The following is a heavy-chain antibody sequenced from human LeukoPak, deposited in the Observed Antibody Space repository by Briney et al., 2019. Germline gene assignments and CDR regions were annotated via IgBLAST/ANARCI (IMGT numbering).Heavy chain of an antibody. V-gene: IGHV4-59*01. CDR1: GGSISSYY. Sequence: SETLSLTCTVSGGSISSYYWSWIRQPPGKGLEWIGYIYYSGSTNYNPSLKSRVTISVDTSKNQFSLKLSSVTAADTAVYYCAGDDQTTSAFDYWGQGTLVTVSS. CDR3: AGDDQTTSAFDY. D-gene: IGHD1-7*01. CDR2: IYYSGST. J-gene: IGHJ4*02.